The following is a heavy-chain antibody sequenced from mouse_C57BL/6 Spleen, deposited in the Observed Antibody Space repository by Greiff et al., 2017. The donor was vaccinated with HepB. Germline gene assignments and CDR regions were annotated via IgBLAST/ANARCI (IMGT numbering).Heavy chain of an antibody. Sequence: DVQLVESGPGLVKPSQSLSLTCSVTGYSITSGYYWNWIRQFPGNKLEWMGYISYDGSNNYNPSLKNRISITRDTSKNQFFLKLNSVTTEDTATYYCAREGRGGTWYWGQGTTLTVSS. CDR2: ISYDGSN. CDR1: GYSITSGYY. V-gene: IGHV3-6*01. CDR3: AREGRGGTWY. J-gene: IGHJ2*01.